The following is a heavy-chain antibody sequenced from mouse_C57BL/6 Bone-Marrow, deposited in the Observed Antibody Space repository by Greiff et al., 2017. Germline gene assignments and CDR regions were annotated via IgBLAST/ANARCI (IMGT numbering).Heavy chain of an antibody. CDR3: DRDFFGSMDY. J-gene: IGHJ4*01. V-gene: IGHV1-63*01. Sequence: QVQLQQSGAELVRPGTSVKMSCKASGYTFTNYWIGWAKQRPGHGLEWIGDIYPGGGYTNYNEQFKGKATLTADKSSSTAYMQFSSLTSEDSAIYDCDRDFFGSMDYGGQGTSVTVSS. CDR2: IYPGGGYT. CDR1: GYTFTNYW. D-gene: IGHD6-1*01.